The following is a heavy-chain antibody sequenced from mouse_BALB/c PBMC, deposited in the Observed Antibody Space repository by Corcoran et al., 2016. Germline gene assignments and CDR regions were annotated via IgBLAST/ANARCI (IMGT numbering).Heavy chain of an antibody. J-gene: IGHJ4*01. Sequence: QIQMVQSGPELKKPGETVKISCKASGYTFTNYGMNWVKQAPGKGLKWMGWINTNTGEPTYAEEFKGRFAFSLETSARTAYLQINNLKNEDTATYFCARDGYYMVDYWGQGTSVTVSS. V-gene: IGHV9-3*02. D-gene: IGHD2-3*01. CDR1: GYTFTNYG. CDR2: INTNTGEP. CDR3: ARDGYYMVDY.